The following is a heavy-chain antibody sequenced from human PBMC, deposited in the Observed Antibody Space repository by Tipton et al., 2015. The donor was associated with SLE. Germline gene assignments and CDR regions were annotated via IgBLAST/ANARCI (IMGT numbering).Heavy chain of an antibody. J-gene: IGHJ3*01. CDR1: GGSFSGYY. D-gene: IGHD5/OR15-5a*01. CDR2: IYYSGST. V-gene: IGHV4-34*09. CDR3: ARVYDCFGAFEF. Sequence: LSLTCAVYGGSFSGYYWSWIRQPPGKGLEWIGDIYYSGSTYYNPSLKSRVTISVDTSKNQFSLKLSFVTAADTAVYYCARVYDCFGAFEFWGQGTMVTVSS.